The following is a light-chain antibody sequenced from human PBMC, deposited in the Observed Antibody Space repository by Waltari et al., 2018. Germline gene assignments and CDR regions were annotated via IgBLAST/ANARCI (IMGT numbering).Light chain of an antibody. Sequence: QLVLTQSPSASASLGASVKLTCTLSSGHSSHAIAWHQQQPEKGPRFLMKVKSDGSHKKGDGIPDRFSGSSSGAERFLTISSLRSEDEADYYCQTWGTGIPVVFGGGTKVTVL. V-gene: IGLV4-69*01. J-gene: IGLJ2*01. CDR3: QTWGTGIPVV. CDR1: SGHSSHA. CDR2: VKSDGSH.